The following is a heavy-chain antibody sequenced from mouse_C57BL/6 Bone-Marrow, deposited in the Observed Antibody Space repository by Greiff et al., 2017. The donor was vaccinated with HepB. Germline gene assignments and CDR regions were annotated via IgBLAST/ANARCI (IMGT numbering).Heavy chain of an antibody. Sequence: EVKLMESGPGLVKPSQSLSLTCSVTGYSITSCYYWNWIRQFPGNKLEWMGYISDDGSNNYNPSLKNRISITRDTSKNQLFLKLNAVTTEDTATYYCASGFCAWFAYWGQGTLVTVSA. CDR2: ISDDGSN. CDR3: ASGFCAWFAY. J-gene: IGHJ3*01. V-gene: IGHV3-6*01. CDR1: GYSITSCYY.